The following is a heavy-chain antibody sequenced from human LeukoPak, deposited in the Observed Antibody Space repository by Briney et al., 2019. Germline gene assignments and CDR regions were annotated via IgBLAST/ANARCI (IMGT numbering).Heavy chain of an antibody. J-gene: IGHJ4*02. CDR2: IRYDGSNK. CDR3: AKDRFCSGGNCYSHFDY. Sequence: PGGSLRLSCAASGFTFSSYGMHWVRQAPGKGLEWVAFIRYDGSNKYYADSVKGRFTISRDNSKNTLYLQMNSLRAEDTAVYYCAKDRFCSGGNCYSHFDYWGQGTLVTVSS. D-gene: IGHD2-15*01. V-gene: IGHV3-30*02. CDR1: GFTFSSYG.